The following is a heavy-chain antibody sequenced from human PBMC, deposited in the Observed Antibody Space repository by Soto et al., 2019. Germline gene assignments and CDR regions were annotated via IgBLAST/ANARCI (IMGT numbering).Heavy chain of an antibody. V-gene: IGHV3-30*18. D-gene: IGHD6-13*01. J-gene: IGHJ4*02. CDR2: ISYDGSNK. Sequence: QVQLVESGGGVVRPGRSLRLSCAASGFTFSSYGMHWVRQAPGKGLEWVAVISYDGSNKYYADSVKGRFTISRDNSKNTLYLQMNSLRAEDTAVYYCAKDYRIIAAAGTSLDYWGQGTLVTVSS. CDR1: GFTFSSYG. CDR3: AKDYRIIAAAGTSLDY.